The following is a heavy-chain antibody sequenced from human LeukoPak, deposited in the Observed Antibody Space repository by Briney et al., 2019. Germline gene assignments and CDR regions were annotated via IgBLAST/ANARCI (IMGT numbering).Heavy chain of an antibody. D-gene: IGHD2-2*01. J-gene: IGHJ3*02. Sequence: HPGGSLRLSCEASGFTFSSYDMHWVRQAKGKGLDWVSVIGTAGDTYYPGSVKGRFTISRENAKNSLYLQMNSLRAGDTAVYYCARGRGDHQLLDDDGFDIWGQGTMVTVSS. CDR2: IGTAGDT. CDR1: GFTFSSYD. V-gene: IGHV3-13*01. CDR3: ARGRGDHQLLDDDGFDI.